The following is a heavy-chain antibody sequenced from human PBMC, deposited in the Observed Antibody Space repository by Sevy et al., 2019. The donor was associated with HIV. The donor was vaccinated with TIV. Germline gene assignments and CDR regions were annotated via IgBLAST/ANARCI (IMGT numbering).Heavy chain of an antibody. V-gene: IGHV1-8*02. CDR1: GDTFNTYD. D-gene: IGHD1-7*01. J-gene: IGHJ6*02. CDR2: MSPKSGST. Sequence: ASVKVSCKASGDTFNTYDINWVRQAPGQGLEWMGWMSPKSGSTGFAQKFQGRLTMTRDTSINTAYMELSSLRSEDTAVYYCASGGSGGVWNYGYYYYGMDVWGQGTTVTVSS. CDR3: ASGGSGGVWNYGYYYYGMDV.